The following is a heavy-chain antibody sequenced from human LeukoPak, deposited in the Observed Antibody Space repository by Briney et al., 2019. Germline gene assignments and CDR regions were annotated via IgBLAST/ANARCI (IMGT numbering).Heavy chain of an antibody. Sequence: SETLSLTRAVYGGSFSGYYWSWIRQPPGKGLEWIGEINHSGSTNYNPSLKSRVTISVDTSKNQFSLKLSSVTAADTAVYYCARWDDSSGYYYSDYWGQGTLVTVSS. J-gene: IGHJ4*02. CDR3: ARWDDSSGYYYSDY. CDR2: INHSGST. D-gene: IGHD3-22*01. V-gene: IGHV4-34*01. CDR1: GGSFSGYY.